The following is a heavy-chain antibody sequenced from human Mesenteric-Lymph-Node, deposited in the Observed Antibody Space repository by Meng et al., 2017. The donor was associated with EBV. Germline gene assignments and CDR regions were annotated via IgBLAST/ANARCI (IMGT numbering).Heavy chain of an antibody. Sequence: RLQELGPGCVKPSESLSIPCTFSGVSSRCCDCWNWIRQPPGKELEWIGSVFYSGATYYNPSLESRVTISVDTSRNHFSLKVTSVTAADTAIYYCVRDELMVRGLFVSWGQGALVTVSS. CDR1: GVSSRCCDC. J-gene: IGHJ4*02. V-gene: IGHV4-39*07. CDR2: VFYSGAT. CDR3: VRDELMVRGLFVS. D-gene: IGHD3-10*01.